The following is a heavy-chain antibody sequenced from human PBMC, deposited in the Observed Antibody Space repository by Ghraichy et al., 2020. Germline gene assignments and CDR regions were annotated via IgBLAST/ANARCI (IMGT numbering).Heavy chain of an antibody. Sequence: GGSLRLSCAASGFTFSSYWMSWVRQAPGKGLEWVANIKQDGSEKYYVDSVKGRFTISRDNAKNSLYLQMNSLRAEDTAVYYCARDLSYNWNYGSRYGMDVWGQGTTVTVSS. D-gene: IGHD1-7*01. CDR1: GFTFSSYW. V-gene: IGHV3-7*01. CDR2: IKQDGSEK. J-gene: IGHJ6*02. CDR3: ARDLSYNWNYGSRYGMDV.